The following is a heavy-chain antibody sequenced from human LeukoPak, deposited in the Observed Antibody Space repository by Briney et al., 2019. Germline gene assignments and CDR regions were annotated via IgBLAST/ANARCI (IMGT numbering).Heavy chain of an antibody. D-gene: IGHD2-15*01. V-gene: IGHV3-64*01. CDR1: GFTFSGYS. CDR3: ARGSLAGYYYYGMDV. Sequence: GGSLRLSCAASGFTFSGYSMKWVRQTPGKGLEYVSAISSNGGSTYYANSVKGRFTISRDNSKNTLYLQMGSLRAEDMAVYYCARGSLAGYYYYGMDVWGQGTTVTVSS. CDR2: ISSNGGST. J-gene: IGHJ6*02.